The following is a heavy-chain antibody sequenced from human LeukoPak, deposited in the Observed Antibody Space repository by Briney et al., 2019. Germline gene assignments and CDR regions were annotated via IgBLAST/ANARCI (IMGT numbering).Heavy chain of an antibody. J-gene: IGHJ4*02. CDR2: IIPIFGTA. Sequence: GASVKVSCKASGGTFSSYAISWVRQAPGQGLEWMGGIIPIFGTANYAQKFQGRVTITTDESTSTAYMELSSLRSEDTAVYYCASAAYCSSTSCYNGIVDYWGQGTLVTVSS. D-gene: IGHD2-2*02. CDR3: ASAAYCSSTSCYNGIVDY. V-gene: IGHV1-69*05. CDR1: GGTFSSYA.